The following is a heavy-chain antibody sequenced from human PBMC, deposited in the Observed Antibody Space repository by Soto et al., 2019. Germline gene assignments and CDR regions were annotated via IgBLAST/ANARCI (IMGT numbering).Heavy chain of an antibody. V-gene: IGHV3-11*01. D-gene: IGHD1-1*01. J-gene: IGHJ4*02. CDR3: ARGRWNDVSY. Sequence: QVQLVESGGGVVQPGRSLRLSCAASGFTFSTYPMHWIRQAPGKGLEWVSYISSSGRTIYYADSVKGRFTISRDNAKNSLYLQMNSLRAEDTAVYYCARGRWNDVSYWGQGILVTVSS. CDR2: ISSSGRTI. CDR1: GFTFSTYP.